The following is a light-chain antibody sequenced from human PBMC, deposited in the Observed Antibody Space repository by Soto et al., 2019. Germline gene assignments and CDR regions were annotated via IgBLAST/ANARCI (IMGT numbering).Light chain of an antibody. J-gene: IGLJ2*01. Sequence: QSALTQPASVSGSLGQSITISCTGTSSDVGAYNYVSWYQQHPDKAPKLLIFEVTNRPSGVSGRFSGSKSGITASLSISGLQPEDEAEYYCTSYSSSSPVLFGGGTQLTVL. CDR2: EVT. CDR3: TSYSSSSPVL. V-gene: IGLV2-14*01. CDR1: SSDVGAYNY.